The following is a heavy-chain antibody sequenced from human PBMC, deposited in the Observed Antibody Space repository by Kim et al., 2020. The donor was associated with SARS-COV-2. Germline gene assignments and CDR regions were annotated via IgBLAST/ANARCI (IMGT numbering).Heavy chain of an antibody. CDR3: ARGNYYNSSGYIDY. J-gene: IGHJ4*01. V-gene: IGHV4-31*03. Sequence: SETLSLTCTVSGSSISSGGLYWNWIRQHPGTGLEWLGFIYYSGNTYYNPSLKSRVTISLDTPKNQFSLKLSSVTAADTALYYCARGNYYNSSGYIDYWG. D-gene: IGHD3-22*01. CDR1: GSSISSGGLY. CDR2: IYYSGNT.